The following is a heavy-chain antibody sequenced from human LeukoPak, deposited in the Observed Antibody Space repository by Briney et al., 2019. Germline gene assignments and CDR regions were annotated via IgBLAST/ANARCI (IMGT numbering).Heavy chain of an antibody. J-gene: IGHJ4*02. CDR2: IILILGIA. V-gene: IGHV1-69*10. D-gene: IGHD2-2*01. Sequence: SVKVSCKASGGTFSSYAITWVRQAPGQGLEWMGGIILILGIATYAQNFQGRVTITADKSTSTAYMELSSLRSEDTAVYYCARDLVVSCSSTSCSVAPSDFWGQGTLVTVSS. CDR3: ARDLVVSCSSTSCSVAPSDF. CDR1: GGTFSSYA.